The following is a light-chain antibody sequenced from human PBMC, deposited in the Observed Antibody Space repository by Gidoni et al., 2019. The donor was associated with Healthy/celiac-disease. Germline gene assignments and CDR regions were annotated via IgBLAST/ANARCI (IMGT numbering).Light chain of an antibody. CDR3: CSYAGTPWV. CDR1: SSDVGGYNY. V-gene: IGLV2-11*01. J-gene: IGLJ3*02. Sequence: QSALTQPRSVSGSPGQSVTISGTGTSSDVGGYNYVSWYQPHPGKAPKLMIYDVSKRPSGVPDRFSGSKSGNTASLTISGLQAEDEADYYCCSYAGTPWVFGGGTKLTVL. CDR2: DVS.